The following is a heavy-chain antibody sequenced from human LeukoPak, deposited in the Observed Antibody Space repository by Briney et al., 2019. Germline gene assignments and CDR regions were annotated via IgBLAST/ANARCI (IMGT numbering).Heavy chain of an antibody. J-gene: IGHJ6*03. V-gene: IGHV3-15*01. Sequence: GGSLRLSCAASGFTFSNAWMSWVRQAPGKGLEWVGRIKSKTDGGTTDYAAPVKGRFTISRDDSKNTLYLQMNSLKTEDTAVYYCTTGGVVVPAAIGYYYYYMDVWGKGTTVTVSS. D-gene: IGHD2-2*01. CDR3: TTGGVVVPAAIGYYYYYMDV. CDR2: IKSKTDGGTT. CDR1: GFTFSNAW.